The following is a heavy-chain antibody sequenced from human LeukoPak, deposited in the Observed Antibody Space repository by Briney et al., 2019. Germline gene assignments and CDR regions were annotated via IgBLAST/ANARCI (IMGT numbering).Heavy chain of an antibody. CDR1: GYTFTGYG. D-gene: IGHD6-6*01. V-gene: IGHV1-18*01. CDR2: ISAYNGNT. CDR3: ARDENPGGIAALDDY. J-gene: IGHJ4*02. Sequence: ASVKVSCKASGYTFTGYGISWVRQAPGQGLEWMGWISAYNGNTNYAQKLLGRVTMTTDTSTSTAYMELRSLRSDDTAVYYCARDENPGGIAALDDYWGQGTLVTVSS.